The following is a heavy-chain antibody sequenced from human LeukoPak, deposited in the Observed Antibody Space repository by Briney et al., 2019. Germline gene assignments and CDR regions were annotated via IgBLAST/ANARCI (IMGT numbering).Heavy chain of an antibody. V-gene: IGHV4-61*02. CDR2: IYNSGST. CDR3: ARDTTVIKEAFDI. J-gene: IGHJ3*02. CDR1: GGSISSGTYY. Sequence: SSETLSLPCTVSGGSISSGTYYWSGMRKLAGKGLEWIGRIYNSGSTKYNPSLKSRVTMSVDTSKNQFSLKLSSVTAADTAAYYCARDTTVIKEAFDIWGQGTMVTVSS. D-gene: IGHD4-17*01.